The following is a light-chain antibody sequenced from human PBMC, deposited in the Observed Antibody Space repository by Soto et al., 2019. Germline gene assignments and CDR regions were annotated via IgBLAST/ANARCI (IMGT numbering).Light chain of an antibody. V-gene: IGLV2-14*01. CDR2: DVT. Sequence: QSALTQPASVSGSPGQSITISCTGTSSDVGGYNSVSWYRQDPGKAPKLIIYDVTYRPSGVSNRFSGSKSGNTASLTISGLQSEAEADYHCSSFTSSITYVFGTGTKLTVL. J-gene: IGLJ1*01. CDR3: SSFTSSITYV. CDR1: SSDVGGYNS.